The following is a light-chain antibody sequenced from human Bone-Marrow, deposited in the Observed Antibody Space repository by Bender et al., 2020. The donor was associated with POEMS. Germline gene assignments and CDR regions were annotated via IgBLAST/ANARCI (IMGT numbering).Light chain of an antibody. V-gene: IGLV2-8*01. J-gene: IGLJ3*02. CDR1: SNS. Sequence: QSALTQPASVSGSLGQSITISCTGVSNSVSWYQQRPGKAPKLMIYDVNERPSDVVDRFSGSQSGNTASLTVSGLQVEDEADYYCSSYAGSNSFRVFGGGTKLTVL. CDR2: DVN. CDR3: SSYAGSNSFRV.